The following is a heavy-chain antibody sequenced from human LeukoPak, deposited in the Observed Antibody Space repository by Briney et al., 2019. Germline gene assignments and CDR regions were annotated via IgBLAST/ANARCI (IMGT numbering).Heavy chain of an antibody. CDR1: GFTFSSYA. J-gene: IGHJ4*02. Sequence: GGSLRLSCAASGFTFSSYAMSWVRQAPGKGLEWVSAISGSGGSTYYADSVKGRFTISRDNSKNTLYLQMNSLRAEDTAVYYCAKDTGRTMVRGGFDYWGQGTLVTVSS. CDR3: AKDTGRTMVRGGFDY. CDR2: ISGSGGST. V-gene: IGHV3-23*01. D-gene: IGHD3-10*01.